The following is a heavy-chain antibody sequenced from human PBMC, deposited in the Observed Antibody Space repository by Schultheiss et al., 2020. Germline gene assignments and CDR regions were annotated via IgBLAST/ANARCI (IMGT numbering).Heavy chain of an antibody. V-gene: IGHV3-20*04. Sequence: GESLKISCAASGFTFDDYGMSWVRQAPGKGLEWVSGINWNGGSTGYADSVKGRFTISRDNSQNTLHLQMNSLRTEDTAVYYCAKEGDYSGNSGSFHHWGHGTLVTVSS. D-gene: IGHD4-23*01. CDR1: GFTFDDYG. CDR3: AKEGDYSGNSGSFHH. CDR2: INWNGGST. J-gene: IGHJ1*01.